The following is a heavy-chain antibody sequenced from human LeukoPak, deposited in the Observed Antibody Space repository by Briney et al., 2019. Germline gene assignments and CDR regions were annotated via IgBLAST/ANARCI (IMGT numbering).Heavy chain of an antibody. J-gene: IGHJ6*03. CDR1: GGSISSGGYY. V-gene: IGHV4-31*03. CDR3: ARVEVAATPDYYYYYMDV. CDR2: IYHSGST. Sequence: PSETLSLTCTVSGGSISSGGYYWSRIRQHPGKGLEWIGYIYHSGSTYYNPSLKSRVTISVDTSKNQFSLKLSSVTAADTAVYYCARVEVAATPDYYYYYMDVWGKGTTVTVSS. D-gene: IGHD2-15*01.